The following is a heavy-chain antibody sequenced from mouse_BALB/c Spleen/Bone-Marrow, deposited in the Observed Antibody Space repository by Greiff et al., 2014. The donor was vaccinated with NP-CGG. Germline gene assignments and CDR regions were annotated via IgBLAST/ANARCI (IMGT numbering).Heavy chain of an antibody. Sequence: EVQLQQSGAELVRPGALVKLSCKASGFNIKDYYMHWVKQRPEQGLEWIGWIDPENGNTIYDPKLQGKASITADTSSNTAYLQLSSLTSEDTAVYYCARSYYYGSSLYAMDYWGQGTSVTVSS. CDR2: IDPENGNT. CDR3: ARSYYYGSSLYAMDY. CDR1: GFNIKDYY. J-gene: IGHJ4*01. V-gene: IGHV14-1*02. D-gene: IGHD1-1*01.